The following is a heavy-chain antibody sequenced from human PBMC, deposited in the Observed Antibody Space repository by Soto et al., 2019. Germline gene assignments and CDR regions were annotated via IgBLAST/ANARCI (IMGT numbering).Heavy chain of an antibody. J-gene: IGHJ4*02. CDR2: IWYDGSNK. Sequence: GGSLILSCAASGFTFSSYGMHWVRQAPGKGLEWVAVIWYDGSNKYYADSVKGRFTISRDNSKNTLYLQMNSLRAEDTAVYYCAREHLPFYCSGGSCYRYGFDYWGQGTLVTVSS. CDR3: AREHLPFYCSGGSCYRYGFDY. D-gene: IGHD2-15*01. CDR1: GFTFSSYG. V-gene: IGHV3-33*01.